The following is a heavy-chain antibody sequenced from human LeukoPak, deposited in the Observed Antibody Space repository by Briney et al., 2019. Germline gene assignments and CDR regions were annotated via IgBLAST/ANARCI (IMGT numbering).Heavy chain of an antibody. CDR3: ARDPYCSSTSCPNDAFDI. CDR2: ISSSSSYI. J-gene: IGHJ3*02. CDR1: GFTFSSYS. V-gene: IGHV3-21*01. Sequence: GGSLRLSCAAAGFTFSSYSMNWVRQAPGKGLEWVSSISSSSSYIYYADSVKGRFTISRDNAKNSLYLQMNSLRAEDTAVYYCARDPYCSSTSCPNDAFDIWGQGTMVTVSS. D-gene: IGHD2-2*01.